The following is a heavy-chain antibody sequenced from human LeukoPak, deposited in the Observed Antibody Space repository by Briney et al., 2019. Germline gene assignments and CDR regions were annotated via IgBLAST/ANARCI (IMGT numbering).Heavy chain of an antibody. D-gene: IGHD2-2*01. CDR2: IYPRDSDT. Sequence: GIIYPRDSDTRYSPSFQGHVTISADKSISTAYLQWSSLKASDTAMYYCARLRVPAAWDAFDIWGQGTMVTVSS. J-gene: IGHJ3*02. CDR3: ARLRVPAAWDAFDI. V-gene: IGHV5-51*01.